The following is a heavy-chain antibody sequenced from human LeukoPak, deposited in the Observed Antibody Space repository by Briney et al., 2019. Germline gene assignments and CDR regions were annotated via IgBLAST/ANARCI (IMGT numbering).Heavy chain of an antibody. CDR1: GYTFTSYR. CDR3: ARVYCSGGSCLDAFDI. J-gene: IGHJ3*02. V-gene: IGHV1-18*01. CDR2: NSAYSGHT. D-gene: IGHD2-15*01. Sequence: ASGKVSCKASGYTFTSYRISWVRQAPGQGLEWMGWNSAYSGHTYYARKLQGRVTMTTRTSTSTAYMELRSLRSDDTAVYYCARVYCSGGSCLDAFDIWGQGTMVTVSS.